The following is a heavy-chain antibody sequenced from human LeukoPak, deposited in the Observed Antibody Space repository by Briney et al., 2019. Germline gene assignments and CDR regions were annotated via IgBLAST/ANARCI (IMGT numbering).Heavy chain of an antibody. Sequence: SETLSLTCAVYGRSFSGYYWSWIRQPPGKGLEWIGEINHSGSTNYNPSLKSRVTISVDTSKNQFSLKLSSVTAADTAVYYCARGPYCSGGSCYLIYYFDYWGQGTLVTVSS. J-gene: IGHJ4*02. D-gene: IGHD2-15*01. CDR1: GRSFSGYY. CDR3: ARGPYCSGGSCYLIYYFDY. CDR2: INHSGST. V-gene: IGHV4-34*01.